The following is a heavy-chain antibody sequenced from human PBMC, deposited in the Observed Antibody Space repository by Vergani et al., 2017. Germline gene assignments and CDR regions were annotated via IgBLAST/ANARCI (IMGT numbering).Heavy chain of an antibody. CDR2: ISDSGRTI. V-gene: IGHV3-48*04. J-gene: IGHJ6*03. Sequence: VQLVESGGGVVQPGRSLRLSCAASGFRFSSYSMNWVRRAPGKGLEWISYISDSGRTIYYAESVKGRFTISRDNAKNFLYLQMSSLRAEDTAIYYCAREPENVYYLDVWDKVTTVTVSS. CDR3: AREPENVYYLDV. D-gene: IGHD2/OR15-2a*01. CDR1: GFRFSSYS.